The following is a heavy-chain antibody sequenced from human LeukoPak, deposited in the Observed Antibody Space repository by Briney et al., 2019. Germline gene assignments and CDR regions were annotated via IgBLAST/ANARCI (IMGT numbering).Heavy chain of an antibody. Sequence: TGGSLRLSCAASGFTFTNYWMHWVRHAPGRGLVWVSRLPPDELGIIYADSVKGRFTVSRDNAKNTVYLQMNNLRVDDTAMYYCVGTIASRGSEYWGQGALVTVSS. J-gene: IGHJ4*02. CDR2: LPPDELGI. CDR1: GFTFTNYW. V-gene: IGHV3-74*01. CDR3: VGTIASRGSEY. D-gene: IGHD6-6*01.